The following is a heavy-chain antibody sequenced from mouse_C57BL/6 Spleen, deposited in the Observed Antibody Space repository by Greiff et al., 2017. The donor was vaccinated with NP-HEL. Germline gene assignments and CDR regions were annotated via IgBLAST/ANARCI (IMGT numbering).Heavy chain of an antibody. J-gene: IGHJ2*01. D-gene: IGHD2-4*01. CDR2: IYPGDGDT. CDR3: ARRKDYDYDEDYFDY. V-gene: IGHV1-82*01. Sequence: QVQLKQSGPELVKPGASVKISCKASGYAFSSSWMNWVKQRPGKGLEWIGRIYPGDGDTNYNGKFKGKATLTADKSSSTAYMQLSSLTSEDSAVYFCARRKDYDYDEDYFDYWGQGTTLTVSS. CDR1: GYAFSSSW.